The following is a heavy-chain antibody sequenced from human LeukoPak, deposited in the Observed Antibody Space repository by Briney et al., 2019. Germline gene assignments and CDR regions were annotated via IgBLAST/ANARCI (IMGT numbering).Heavy chain of an antibody. D-gene: IGHD2-15*01. CDR3: ARVCSGGSCYPGGFDY. V-gene: IGHV1-18*01. Sequence: ASVKGSCKASGYTFTSYGISWVRQAPGQGLEWMGWISAYNGNTNYAQKLQGRVTMTTDTSTSTAYMELRSLRSDDTAVYYCARVCSGGSCYPGGFDYWGQGTLVTVSS. CDR1: GYTFTSYG. J-gene: IGHJ4*02. CDR2: ISAYNGNT.